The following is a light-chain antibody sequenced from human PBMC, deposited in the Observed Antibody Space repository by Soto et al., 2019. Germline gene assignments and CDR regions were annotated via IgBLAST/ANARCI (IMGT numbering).Light chain of an antibody. V-gene: IGKV3-15*01. Sequence: EIVMTQSPATLSVSPGERATLSCRASQSVSSNLAWYQQKPGQAPRLLIYGTSTRATGLPARFSGSGSGTEFTLTISSLQSEDFAVYYCQQYNNWPHSFGPGTKVDMK. CDR3: QQYNNWPHS. CDR1: QSVSSN. CDR2: GTS. J-gene: IGKJ3*01.